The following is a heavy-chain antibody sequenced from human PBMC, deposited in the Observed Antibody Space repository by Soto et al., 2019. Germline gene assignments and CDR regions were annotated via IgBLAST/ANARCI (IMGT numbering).Heavy chain of an antibody. CDR2: INAGNGNT. CDR3: ARFLRRYSGRYSNPDNWFAP. J-gene: IGHJ5*02. V-gene: IGHV1-3*01. D-gene: IGHD1-26*01. Sequence: ASVKVSCKASGYTFTSYAMHWVRQAPGQRLEWMGWINAGNGNTKYSQKFQGRVTITRDTSASTAYMELSSLRSEDTAVYYCARFLRRYSGRYSNPDNWFAPWGQGTLVTVSS. CDR1: GYTFTSYA.